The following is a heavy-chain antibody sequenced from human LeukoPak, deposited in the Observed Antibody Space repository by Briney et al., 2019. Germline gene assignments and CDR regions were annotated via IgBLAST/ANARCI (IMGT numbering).Heavy chain of an antibody. CDR3: ARSPRLEVLNWFDP. CDR1: GYTFTSYG. D-gene: IGHD3-22*01. Sequence: GASVKVSCTASGYTFTSYGISWVRQAPGQGLEWMGWISAYNGNTNYAQKLQGRVTMTTDTSTSTAYMELRSLRSDDTAVYYCARSPRLEVLNWFDPWGQGTLVTVSS. CDR2: ISAYNGNT. J-gene: IGHJ5*02. V-gene: IGHV1-18*01.